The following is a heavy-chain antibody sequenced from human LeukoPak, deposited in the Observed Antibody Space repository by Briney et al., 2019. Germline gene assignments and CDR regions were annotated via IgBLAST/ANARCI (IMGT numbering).Heavy chain of an antibody. J-gene: IGHJ4*02. D-gene: IGHD6-13*01. Sequence: GGSLRLSCAASGFTFSDYYMSWIRQAPGKGLEWVSYISSSSSYTNYADSVKGRFTISRDNAKNSLYLQMNSLRAEDTAVYHCARSGAYTGSTWTFDSWGQGALVTVSS. CDR3: ARSGAYTGSTWTFDS. CDR2: ISSSSSYT. CDR1: GFTFSDYY. V-gene: IGHV3-11*06.